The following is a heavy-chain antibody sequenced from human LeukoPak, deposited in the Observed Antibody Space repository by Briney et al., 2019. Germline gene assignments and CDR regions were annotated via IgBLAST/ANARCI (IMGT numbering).Heavy chain of an antibody. V-gene: IGHV1-8*01. D-gene: IGHD3-10*01. CDR2: MNPNSGNT. Sequence: RASVKVSCKASGYTFTSYDINWVRQATGQGLEWMGWMNPNSGNTGYAQKFQGRVTMTRNTSISTAYMELSSLRSEDTAVYYCARGTVYYGSGSRPLGYWGQGTLVTVSS. J-gene: IGHJ4*02. CDR1: GYTFTSYD. CDR3: ARGTVYYGSGSRPLGY.